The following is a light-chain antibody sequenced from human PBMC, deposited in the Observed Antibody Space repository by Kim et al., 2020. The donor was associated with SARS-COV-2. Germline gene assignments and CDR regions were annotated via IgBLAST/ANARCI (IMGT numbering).Light chain of an antibody. J-gene: IGLJ1*01. CDR1: KLGDKY. Sequence: SYELTQPPSVSVSPGQTASITCSGDKLGDKYACWYQQKPGQSPVLVIYQDSKRPSGIPERFSGSNSGNTATLTIRGTQAMDEADYYCQAWDSSTFYVFGTVTKVTVL. CDR3: QAWDSSTFYV. V-gene: IGLV3-1*01. CDR2: QDS.